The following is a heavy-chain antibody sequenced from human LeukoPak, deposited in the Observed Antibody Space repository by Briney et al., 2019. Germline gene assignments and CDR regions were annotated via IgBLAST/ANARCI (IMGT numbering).Heavy chain of an antibody. CDR2: ISGSGGST. V-gene: IGHV3-23*01. CDR3: AKDDVDIVATTTFDY. CDR1: GFTFSSYA. J-gene: IGHJ4*02. D-gene: IGHD5-12*01. Sequence: GGSLRLSCAASGFTFSSYAMSWVRQAPGKGLEWVSAISGSGGSTYYADSVKGRFTISRDNSKNTLYLQMNSLRAEDTAVYYCAKDDVDIVATTTFDYWGQGILVTVSS.